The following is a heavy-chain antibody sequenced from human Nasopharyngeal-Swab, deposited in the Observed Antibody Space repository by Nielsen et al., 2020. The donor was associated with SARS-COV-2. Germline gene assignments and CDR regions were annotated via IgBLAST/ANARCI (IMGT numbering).Heavy chain of an antibody. D-gene: IGHD6-6*01. CDR2: ISYDGHTQ. J-gene: IGHJ6*02. V-gene: IGHV3-30*03. CDR1: GFTVSAFG. CDR3: ARDDGQLGDS. Sequence: GGSLRLSCAASGFTVSAFGMHWVRQAPGEVLEWVAHISYDGHTQYYSDSVTGRFTISRDNSKNTLDLQMNSLRPEDTAVYYCARDDGQLGDSWGQGTTVTVSS.